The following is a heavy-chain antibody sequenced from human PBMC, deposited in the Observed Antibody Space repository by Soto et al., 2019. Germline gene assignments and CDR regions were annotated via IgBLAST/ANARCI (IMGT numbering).Heavy chain of an antibody. CDR1: GGSISSSSYY. CDR2: IYYSGST. D-gene: IGHD5-12*01. J-gene: IGHJ2*01. V-gene: IGHV4-39*01. Sequence: PSETLSLTCTVSGGSISSSSYYWGWIRQPPGKELKWIGSIYYSGSTYYNQSLKSRVTISVDTSKNQFSLKLSSVTAVDTAVYYCARHGSHRVATNWYFDLWGRGTLVTVSS. CDR3: ARHGSHRVATNWYFDL.